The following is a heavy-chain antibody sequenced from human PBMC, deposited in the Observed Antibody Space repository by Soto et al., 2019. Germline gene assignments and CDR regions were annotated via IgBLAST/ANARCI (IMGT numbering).Heavy chain of an antibody. D-gene: IGHD2-2*01. V-gene: IGHV3-48*01. Sequence: EVQLVESGGGLVQPGGSPRLSCAASGFSFNYYGMNWVRQAPRKGLEWVSYISTSSSNIYYADSVKGRFTISRDNAKNSLSLQMNSLRAADTAVYYCARETSTGNYYMDVWGKGTTVTVSS. CDR3: ARETSTGNYYMDV. CDR1: GFSFNYYG. CDR2: ISTSSSNI. J-gene: IGHJ6*03.